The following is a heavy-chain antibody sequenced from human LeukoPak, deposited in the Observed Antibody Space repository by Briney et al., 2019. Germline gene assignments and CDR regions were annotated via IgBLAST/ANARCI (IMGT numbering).Heavy chain of an antibody. Sequence: GGSLRLSCAASGFTFSSYAMSWVRQAPGKGLEWVSAISGSGGSTYYADSVKGRLTISRDNSKNTLYLQMNSLRAEDTAVYYCARGRGYYDSSGYHNWFDPWGQGTLVTVSS. V-gene: IGHV3-23*01. CDR3: ARGRGYYDSSGYHNWFDP. CDR1: GFTFSSYA. D-gene: IGHD3-22*01. J-gene: IGHJ5*02. CDR2: ISGSGGST.